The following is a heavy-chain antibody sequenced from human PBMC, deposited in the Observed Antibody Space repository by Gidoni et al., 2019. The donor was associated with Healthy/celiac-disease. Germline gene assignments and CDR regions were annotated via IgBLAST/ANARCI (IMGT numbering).Heavy chain of an antibody. CDR1: GYTFTSYG. V-gene: IGHV1-18*04. D-gene: IGHD3-10*01. Sequence: QVQLVQSGAEVKKPGASVKVSCKASGYTFTSYGISWVRQAPGQGLEWMGWISAYNGNTNDAQKLQGRVTMTTDTSTSTAYMELRSLRSDDTAVYYCARTSGGQIIYGSGSYPLPRYYYGMDVWGQGTTVTVSS. CDR2: ISAYNGNT. CDR3: ARTSGGQIIYGSGSYPLPRYYYGMDV. J-gene: IGHJ6*02.